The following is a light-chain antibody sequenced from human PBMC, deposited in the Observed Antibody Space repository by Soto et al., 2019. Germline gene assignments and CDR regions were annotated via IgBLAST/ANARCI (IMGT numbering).Light chain of an antibody. CDR2: WAS. J-gene: IGKJ1*01. V-gene: IGKV4-1*01. Sequence: DSVMTQSPDSLAVSLGERATINCKSSQSVLYSSNNKNYLAWYQQKPGQPPKLLIYWASTRESGVPDRFSGSGSGTDFTITISSLQAEDVAVYYCQQYYSTPPTVGQGTKVEIK. CDR1: QSVLYSSNNKNY. CDR3: QQYYSTPPT.